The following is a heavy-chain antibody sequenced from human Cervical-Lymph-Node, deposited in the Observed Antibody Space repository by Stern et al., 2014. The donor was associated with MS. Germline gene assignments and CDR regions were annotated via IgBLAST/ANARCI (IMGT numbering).Heavy chain of an antibody. V-gene: IGHV4-4*02. Sequence: QVQLQESGPGLVKPSGTLSLTCAVSGDSISSSNWWSWVRQSPGKGLGWVGDIYHAGTTNYNYTLKSRLTISADNSKNQFSLNLTLLTAADTAVYYCVRALGSSSFRYWFDPWGQGTLVIVSS. CDR3: VRALGSSSFRYWFDP. J-gene: IGHJ5*02. CDR1: GDSISSSNW. CDR2: IYHAGTT. D-gene: IGHD6-13*01.